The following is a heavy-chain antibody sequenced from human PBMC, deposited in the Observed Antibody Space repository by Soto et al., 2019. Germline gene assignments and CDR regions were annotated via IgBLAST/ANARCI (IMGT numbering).Heavy chain of an antibody. CDR2: ISSSSSYI. V-gene: IGHV3-21*01. D-gene: IGHD2-2*03. CDR3: ARDGNCSSTSCYEYYYYYMDV. J-gene: IGHJ6*03. CDR1: GFTFSSYS. Sequence: PGGSLRLSCAASGFTFSSYSMNWVRQAPGKGLEWVSSISSSSSYIYYADSVKGRFTISRDNAKNSLYLQMNSLRAEDTAAYYCARDGNCSSTSCYEYYYYYMDVWGKGTTVTVSS.